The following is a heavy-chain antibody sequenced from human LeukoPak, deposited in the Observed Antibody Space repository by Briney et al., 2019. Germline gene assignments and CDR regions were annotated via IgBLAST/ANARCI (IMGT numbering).Heavy chain of an antibody. CDR1: GFSLRNYA. CDR2: ISSSGSTI. CDR3: AELGITMIGGV. J-gene: IGHJ6*04. V-gene: IGHV3-48*03. D-gene: IGHD3-10*02. Sequence: GGSLRLSCVASGFSLRNYAMHWVRQSPGKGLEWVSYISSSGSTIYYADSVKGRFTISRDNAKNSLYLQMNSLRAEDTAVYYCAELGITMIGGVWGKGTTVTISS.